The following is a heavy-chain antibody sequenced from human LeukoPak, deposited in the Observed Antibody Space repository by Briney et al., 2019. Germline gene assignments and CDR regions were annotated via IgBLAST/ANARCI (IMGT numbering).Heavy chain of an antibody. V-gene: IGHV4-59*08. CDR3: ARHKGPHIIRGVLRNNWFDP. CDR2: IFYSGST. D-gene: IGHD3-10*01. CDR1: GDSISRYY. J-gene: IGHJ5*02. Sequence: SETLSLTCTVSGDSISRYYWSWIRQPPGKGLEWIGYIFYSGSTNYNPSLESRVTISGDTSKNQFSLILTSVTAADTAVYYCARHKGPHIIRGVLRNNWFDPWGQGTLVTVSS.